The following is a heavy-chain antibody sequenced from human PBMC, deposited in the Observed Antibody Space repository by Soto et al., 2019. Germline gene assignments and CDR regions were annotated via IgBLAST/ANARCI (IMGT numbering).Heavy chain of an antibody. CDR2: IKQDGSEK. D-gene: IGHD6-13*01. V-gene: IGHV3-7*01. CDR3: ARGAQELTGFYYYYGMDV. J-gene: IGHJ6*02. CDR1: GFTFSSYW. Sequence: GGSLRLSCAASGFTFSSYWMSWVRQAPGKGLEWVANIKQDGSEKYYVDSVKGRFTISRDNAKNSLYLQMNSLRAEDTAVYYCARGAQELTGFYYYYGMDVWGQGTTVTVSS.